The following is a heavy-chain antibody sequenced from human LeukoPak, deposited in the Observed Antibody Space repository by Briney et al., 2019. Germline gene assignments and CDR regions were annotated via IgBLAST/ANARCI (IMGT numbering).Heavy chain of an antibody. J-gene: IGHJ6*03. CDR3: ARGFPSYSSSWYRIYYYYYYYMDV. Sequence: ASVKVSCKASGYTFTSYDINWVRQATGQGLEWMGWMNPNSGNTGYAQKFQGRVTMTRNTSISTAYMELSSLRSEDTAVYYCARGFPSYSSSWYRIYYYYYYYMDVWGKGTTVTVSS. D-gene: IGHD6-13*01. CDR1: GYTFTSYD. CDR2: MNPNSGNT. V-gene: IGHV1-8*01.